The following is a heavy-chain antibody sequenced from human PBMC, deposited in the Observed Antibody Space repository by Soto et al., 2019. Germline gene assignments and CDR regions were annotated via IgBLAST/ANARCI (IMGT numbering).Heavy chain of an antibody. D-gene: IGHD5-18*01. CDR1: GFTFTSSA. J-gene: IGHJ4*02. CDR2: IVVGSGNT. CDR3: AEIVDTAMGGVY. Sequence: ASVKVSCKASGFTFTSSAVQWVRQARGQRLEWIGWIVVGSGNTNYAQKFQERVTITRDMSTSTAYMELSSLRSEDTAVYYCAEIVDTAMGGVYWGQGTLVTVSS. V-gene: IGHV1-58*01.